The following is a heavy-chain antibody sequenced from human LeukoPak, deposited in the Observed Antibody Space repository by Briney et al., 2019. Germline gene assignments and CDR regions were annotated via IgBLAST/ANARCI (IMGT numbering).Heavy chain of an antibody. D-gene: IGHD3-3*01. CDR3: ARDRGDFWSGYHFLDY. CDR1: GLPFSESS. V-gene: IGHV3-21*01. Sequence: GESLRLSCVASGLPFSESSMNWVRQAPGKGLEWISSISSSSSYIYYADSVKGRFTISRDNAKNSLYLQMNSLRAEDTAVYYCARDRGDFWSGYHFLDYWGQGTLVTVSS. CDR2: ISSSSSYI. J-gene: IGHJ4*02.